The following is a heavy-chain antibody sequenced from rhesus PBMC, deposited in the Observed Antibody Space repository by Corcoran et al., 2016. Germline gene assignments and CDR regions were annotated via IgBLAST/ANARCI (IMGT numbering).Heavy chain of an antibody. CDR1: GYSIRSGYG. CDR3: ASYSSGGYLGYYFDY. Sequence: QVQLQESGPGLVKPSETLSITCAVSGYSIRSGYGCSWMRQPPGKGLGGCGYRGVCRCSTTHTPTLESRVPISKAPAENLCARKLSSVTAAETAVYYCASYSSGGYLGYYFDYWGQGVLVTVSS. V-gene: IGHV4-127*01. J-gene: IGHJ4*01. CDR2: RGVCRCST. D-gene: IGHD6-31*01.